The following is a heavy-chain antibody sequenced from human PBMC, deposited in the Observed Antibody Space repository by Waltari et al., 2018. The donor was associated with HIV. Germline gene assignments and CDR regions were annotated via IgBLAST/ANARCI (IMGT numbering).Heavy chain of an antibody. Sequence: QLQLQESGPGLVKPSETLSLTCTVSGDSISSSVYYWGWIRPPPGKGLEWIGSIYYSGTTYYDPSLKSRVTMSVDTSKNQFSLKMSSVTAGDTAVYYCARQLYYDCWSGLKWGDGMDVWGQGTTVTVAS. CDR3: ARQLYYDCWSGLKWGDGMDV. J-gene: IGHJ6*02. CDR1: GDSISSSVYY. CDR2: IYYSGTT. D-gene: IGHD3-3*01. V-gene: IGHV4-39*01.